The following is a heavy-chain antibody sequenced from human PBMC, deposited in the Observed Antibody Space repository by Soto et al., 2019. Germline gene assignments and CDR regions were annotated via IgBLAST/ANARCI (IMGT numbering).Heavy chain of an antibody. Sequence: VNVSCKASGYTFTSYGISWVRQAPGQGLEWMGWISAYNSNTNYAQKLQGRVTMTTDTSTSTAYMELRSLRSDDTAVYYCARDGIAAAGTQAFDIWGQGTMVTVSS. CDR2: ISAYNSNT. CDR1: GYTFTSYG. CDR3: ARDGIAAAGTQAFDI. V-gene: IGHV1-18*04. D-gene: IGHD6-13*01. J-gene: IGHJ3*02.